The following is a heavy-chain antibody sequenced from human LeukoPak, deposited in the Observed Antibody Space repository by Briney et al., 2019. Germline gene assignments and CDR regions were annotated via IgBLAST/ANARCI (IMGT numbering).Heavy chain of an antibody. Sequence: GRSLRLSCAASGFTFSSYGMHWVRQAPGKGLEWVAVISYDGSNKYYADSVKGRFTNSRDNSKNTLYLQMNSLRAEDTAVYYCAKDLIVVVNTGAFDIWGQGTMVTVSS. V-gene: IGHV3-30*18. CDR2: ISYDGSNK. J-gene: IGHJ3*02. CDR1: GFTFSSYG. CDR3: AKDLIVVVNTGAFDI. D-gene: IGHD2-21*01.